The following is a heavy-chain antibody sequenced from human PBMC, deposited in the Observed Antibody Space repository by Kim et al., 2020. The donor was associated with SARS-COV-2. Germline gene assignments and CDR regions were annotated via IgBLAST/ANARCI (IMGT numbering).Heavy chain of an antibody. Sequence: SETLSLTCTVSGGSISSGGYYWSWIRQHPGKGLEWIGYIYYSGSTYYNPSLKSRVTISVDTSKNQFSLKLSSVTAADTAVYYCARGAEISSSWYGGLYHYRMDLLGPGTTVPVSS. CDR2: IYYSGST. CDR3: ARGAEISSSWYGGLYHYRMDL. CDR1: GGSISSGGYY. V-gene: IGHV4-31*03. D-gene: IGHD6-13*01. J-gene: IGHJ6*02.